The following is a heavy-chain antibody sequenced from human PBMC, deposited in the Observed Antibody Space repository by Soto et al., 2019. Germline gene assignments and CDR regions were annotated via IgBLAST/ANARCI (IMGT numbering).Heavy chain of an antibody. D-gene: IGHD2-2*01. Sequence: NPSETLSLTCTVSGGSISSGGYYWSWIRQHPGKGLEWIGYIYYSGSTYYNPSLKSRVTISVDTSKNQFSLKLSSVTAADTAVYYCAGEVVVVPAAFPEHHGMDVWGQGTTVTVSS. CDR1: GGSISSGGYY. CDR2: IYYSGST. CDR3: AGEVVVVPAAFPEHHGMDV. J-gene: IGHJ6*02. V-gene: IGHV4-31*03.